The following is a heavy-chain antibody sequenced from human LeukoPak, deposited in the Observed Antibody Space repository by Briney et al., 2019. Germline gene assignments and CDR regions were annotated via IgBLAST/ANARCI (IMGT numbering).Heavy chain of an antibody. Sequence: GGSVRLSCAASGFTFSSYRMNWLRQAPGKGLVWVSDIYSGGSTYYADSVKSRFTISRDNSKNTLYLQMNSLRAEDTAVYYCARLAGSGWSYFDYWGQGTLVTVSS. CDR2: IYSGGST. V-gene: IGHV3-66*04. J-gene: IGHJ4*02. D-gene: IGHD6-19*01. CDR3: ARLAGSGWSYFDY. CDR1: GFTFSSYR.